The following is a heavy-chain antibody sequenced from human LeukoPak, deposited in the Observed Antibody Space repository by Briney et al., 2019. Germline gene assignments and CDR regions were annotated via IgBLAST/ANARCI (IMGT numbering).Heavy chain of an antibody. J-gene: IGHJ6*02. CDR1: GGSISSSNW. V-gene: IGHV4-4*02. CDR2: IYHSGST. D-gene: IGHD2-2*01. CDR3: ARAVVVPAASHFGMDV. Sequence: SGTLSLTCAVSGGSISSSNWWSWVRQPPGKGLEWIGEIYHSGSTNYNPSLKSRVTISVDKSKNQFSLKLSSVTAADTAVYYCARAVVVPAASHFGMDVWGQGTTVTVSS.